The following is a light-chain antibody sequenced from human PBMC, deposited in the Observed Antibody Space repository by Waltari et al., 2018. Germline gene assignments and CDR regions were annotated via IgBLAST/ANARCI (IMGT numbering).Light chain of an antibody. CDR2: KIS. Sequence: VVLTQSPLSLPVTPGQPASISCSSSQSLVYSDGNTYLNWFHQRPGQSPRRLLYKISNRDAGVPDRFSGSGSGTDFTLKISRVEAEDVGIYYCMHGGHWPYTFGQGTKLEIE. V-gene: IGKV2-30*01. CDR3: MHGGHWPYT. J-gene: IGKJ2*01. CDR1: QSLVYSDGNTY.